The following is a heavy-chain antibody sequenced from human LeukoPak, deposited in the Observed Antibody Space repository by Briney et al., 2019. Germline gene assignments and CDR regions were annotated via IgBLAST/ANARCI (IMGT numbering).Heavy chain of an antibody. Sequence: ASVKVSCKASGYTFTSYDINWVRQATGQGLEWMGWMNPNSGNTGYAQKFQGRVTITRNTSISTAYMELSNLRAEDTAVYYCARTYSYYYGSRTYYRGVAFDIWGQGTMVTVSS. CDR3: ARTYSYYYGSRTYYRGVAFDI. V-gene: IGHV1-8*03. J-gene: IGHJ3*02. CDR2: MNPNSGNT. D-gene: IGHD3-10*01. CDR1: GYTFTSYD.